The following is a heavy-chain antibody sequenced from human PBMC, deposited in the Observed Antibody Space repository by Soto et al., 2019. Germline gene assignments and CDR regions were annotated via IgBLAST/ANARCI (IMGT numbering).Heavy chain of an antibody. Sequence: SHILSLACNVSGATIRGYYWNWNRQHPGKTAEWLGSIYYTGGTNYNPSLKSRVPISVDTSTNHFSLKFNSLTAADTAAYYCASGTLSTIAAPDSWGQGTLVTVS. J-gene: IGHJ4*02. CDR1: GATIRGYY. V-gene: IGHV4-59*01. CDR3: ASGTLSTIAAPDS. CDR2: IYYTGGT. D-gene: IGHD6-13*01.